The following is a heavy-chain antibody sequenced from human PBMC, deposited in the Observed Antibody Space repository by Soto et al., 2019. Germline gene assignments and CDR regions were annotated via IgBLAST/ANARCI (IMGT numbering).Heavy chain of an antibody. Sequence: RMRQKPGKGLKWVSAIGGYGDNTYYADSVKSRFTISRDNSKNTLYLQMNSLRAGDTAVYYCANRDTSRNMRYYHGMDIWGQGTSVSLSS. V-gene: IGHV3-23*01. D-gene: IGHD5-18*01. CDR2: IGGYGDNT. CDR3: ANRDTSRNMRYYHGMDI. J-gene: IGHJ6*02.